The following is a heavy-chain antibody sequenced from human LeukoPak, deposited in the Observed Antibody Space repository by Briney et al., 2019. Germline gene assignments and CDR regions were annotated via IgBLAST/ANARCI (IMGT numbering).Heavy chain of an antibody. D-gene: IGHD3-10*01. V-gene: IGHV3-23*01. Sequence: GGSLRLSCAASGFTFSSYAMSWVRQPPGKGLEWVSAISGSGGSTYYADSVKGRFTISRDNAKNTVYLQMNSLRAEDTAVYYCARDITLTRGGRSDYWGQGTLVTVSS. CDR2: ISGSGGST. CDR3: ARDITLTRGGRSDY. CDR1: GFTFSSYA. J-gene: IGHJ4*02.